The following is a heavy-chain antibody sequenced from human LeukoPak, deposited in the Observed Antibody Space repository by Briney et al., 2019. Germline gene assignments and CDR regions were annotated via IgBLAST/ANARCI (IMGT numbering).Heavy chain of an antibody. CDR2: ISYDGNNK. Sequence: PGGSLRLSCAASGFTFSNYAMHWVRQAPGKGLEWVTLISYDGNNKYYPDSVKGRFTISRDNSKNTVLLQMNSLRADDTALYYCANGAPQQLEPPYGFDPWSQGTLVTVSS. J-gene: IGHJ5*02. CDR1: GFTFSNYA. D-gene: IGHD6-13*01. V-gene: IGHV3-30*04. CDR3: ANGAPQQLEPPYGFDP.